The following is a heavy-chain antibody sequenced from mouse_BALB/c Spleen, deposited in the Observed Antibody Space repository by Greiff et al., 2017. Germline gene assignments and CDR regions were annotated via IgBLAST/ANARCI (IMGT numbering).Heavy chain of an antibody. V-gene: IGHV14-4*02. CDR1: GFNIKDYY. Sequence: VQLQQSGAELVRSGASVKLSCTASGFNIKDYYMHWVKQRPEQGLEWIGWIDPENGYTEYAPKFQGKATMTADTSSNTAYLQLSSLTSEDTAVYYCNGDGKGFAYWGQGTLVTVSA. CDR2: IDPENGYT. CDR3: NGDGKGFAY. D-gene: IGHD2-1*01. J-gene: IGHJ3*01.